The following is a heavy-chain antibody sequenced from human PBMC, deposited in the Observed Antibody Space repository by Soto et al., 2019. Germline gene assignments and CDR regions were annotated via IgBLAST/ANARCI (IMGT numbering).Heavy chain of an antibody. CDR1: GGTFSSYT. V-gene: IGHV1-69*02. D-gene: IGHD2-2*01. CDR2: IIPILGIA. CDR3: ASGHSRSSTTLNWFDP. J-gene: IGHJ5*02. Sequence: QVQLVQSGAEVKKPGSSVKVSCKASGGTFSSYTISWVRQAPGQGLEWMGRIIPILGIANYAQKFQGRVTIPADKSTSTAYMGLSSLRSEDTAVYYCASGHSRSSTTLNWFDPWGQGTLVTVSS.